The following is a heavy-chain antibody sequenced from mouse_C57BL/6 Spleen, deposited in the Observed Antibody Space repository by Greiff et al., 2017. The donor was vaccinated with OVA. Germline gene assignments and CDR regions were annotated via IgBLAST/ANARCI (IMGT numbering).Heavy chain of an antibody. J-gene: IGHJ4*01. CDR2: IDPSDSYT. CDR1: GYTFTSYW. CDR3: ARAGSSGYGAMDY. Sequence: VQLQQSGAELVKPGASVKLSCKASGYTFTSYWMQWVKQRPGQGLEWIGEIDPSDSYTNYNQKFKGKATLTVDTSSSTAYMQLSSLTSEDSAVYYCARAGSSGYGAMDYWGQGTSVTVSS. V-gene: IGHV1-50*01. D-gene: IGHD3-2*02.